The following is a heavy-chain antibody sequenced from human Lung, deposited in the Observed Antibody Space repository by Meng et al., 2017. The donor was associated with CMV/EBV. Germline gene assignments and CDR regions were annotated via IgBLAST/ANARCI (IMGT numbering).Heavy chain of an antibody. J-gene: IGHJ4*02. Sequence: QLVRLEAGPGLVQPSGTTSVPSAGLGGSISSSNWWSWVRQHPGKGLEWIGESYHSGSTNYNPSLKSRVTISVDKSKNQFSLKLSSVTAADTAVYYCAGFPPPGKQWLVTDYWGQGTLVTVSS. CDR1: GGSISSSNW. CDR3: AGFPPPGKQWLVTDY. V-gene: IGHV4-4*02. CDR2: SYHSGST. D-gene: IGHD6-19*01.